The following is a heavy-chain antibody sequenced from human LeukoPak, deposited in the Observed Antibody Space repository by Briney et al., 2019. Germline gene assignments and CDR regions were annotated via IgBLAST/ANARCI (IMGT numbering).Heavy chain of an antibody. V-gene: IGHV3-30*18. J-gene: IGHJ5*02. CDR2: ISNDGTVK. D-gene: IGHD1-1*01. Sequence: GSLRLSCAASGFTFSSYGMHWVRQAPGKGLEWVAVISNDGTVKYYIDSVKGRFTISRDNSKNTLYLQINSLRAEDTAVYYCAKESAGRWNLNPWGQGTQVTVSS. CDR3: AKESAGRWNLNP. CDR1: GFTFSSYG.